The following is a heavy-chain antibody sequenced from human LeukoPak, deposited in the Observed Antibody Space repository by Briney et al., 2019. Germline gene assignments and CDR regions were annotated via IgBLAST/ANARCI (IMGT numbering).Heavy chain of an antibody. V-gene: IGHV3-11*06. CDR3: ARELTFGGVRDAFDI. J-gene: IGHJ3*02. D-gene: IGHD3-16*01. CDR2: ISSSSSYI. CDR1: GFTFGDYY. Sequence: GGSLRLSCAASGFTFGDYYMTWIRQAPGKGLEWVSSISSSSSYIYYADSVKGRFTISRDNAKNSLYLQMNSLRAEDTAVYYCARELTFGGVRDAFDIWGQGTMVTVSS.